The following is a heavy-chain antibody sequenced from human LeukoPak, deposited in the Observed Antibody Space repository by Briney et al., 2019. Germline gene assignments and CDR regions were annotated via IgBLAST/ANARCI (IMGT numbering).Heavy chain of an antibody. J-gene: IGHJ4*02. V-gene: IGHV3-21*01. CDR1: GFTFNNYI. D-gene: IGHD3-9*01. CDR2: ISSSSDYI. Sequence: GGSLRLSCAASGFTFNNYIMNWVRQAPGKGLEWVSSISSSSDYIYYADSVKGRFTISRDNAKNSLYLQMNSLRAEDMAVYYCAGGILTGYYVDYWGQGTLVTVSS. CDR3: AGGILTGYYVDY.